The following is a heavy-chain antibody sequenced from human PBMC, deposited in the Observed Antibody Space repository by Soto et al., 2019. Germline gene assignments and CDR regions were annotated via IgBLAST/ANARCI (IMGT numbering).Heavy chain of an antibody. J-gene: IGHJ6*02. CDR2: ISYDGSNK. CDR1: GFTFSSYG. D-gene: IGHD3-10*01. V-gene: IGHV3-30*18. CDR3: AKSRQMVRGVMDV. Sequence: GGSLRLSCAASGFTFSSYGMHWVRQAPGKGLEWVAVISYDGSNKYYADSVKGRFTISRDNSKNTLYLQMNSLRAEDTAVCYCAKSRQMVRGVMDVWGQGTTVTVSS.